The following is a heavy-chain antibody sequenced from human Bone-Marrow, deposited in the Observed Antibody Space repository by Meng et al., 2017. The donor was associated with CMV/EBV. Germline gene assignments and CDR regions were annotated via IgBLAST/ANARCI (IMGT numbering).Heavy chain of an antibody. J-gene: IGHJ6*02. CDR2: INHSGST. V-gene: IGHV4-34*01. CDR1: GGSFSGYY. CDR3: ARGPKLGDCSSTLLPWFYYYGMDV. Sequence: SETLSLTCAVSGGSFSGYYWSWIRQPPGKGLEWIGEINHSGSTNYNPSLKSRVTISVDTSKNQFSLKLSSVTAADTAVYYFARGPKLGDCSSTLLPWFYYYGMDVWGQGTTVTVSS. D-gene: IGHD2-2*01.